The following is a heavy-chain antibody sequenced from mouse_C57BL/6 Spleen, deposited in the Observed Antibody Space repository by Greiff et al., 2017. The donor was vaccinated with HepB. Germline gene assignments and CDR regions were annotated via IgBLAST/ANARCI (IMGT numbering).Heavy chain of an antibody. CDR3: ARDGYYEAMDY. V-gene: IGHV5-17*01. CDR1: GFTFSDYG. CDR2: ISSGSSTI. J-gene: IGHJ4*01. D-gene: IGHD2-3*01. Sequence: DVKLVESGGGLVKPGGSLKLSCAASGFTFSDYGMHWVRQAPEKGLEWVAYISSGSSTIYYADTVKGRFTISRDNAKNTLFLQMTSLRSEDTAMYYCARDGYYEAMDYWGQGTSVTVSS.